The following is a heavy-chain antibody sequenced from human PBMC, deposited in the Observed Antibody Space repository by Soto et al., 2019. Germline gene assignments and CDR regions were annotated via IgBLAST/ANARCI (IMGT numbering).Heavy chain of an antibody. V-gene: IGHV5-51*01. CDR3: ARHLNSDFWSGYHYYYGMAV. J-gene: IGHJ6*02. Sequence: GESLKISCKGSGYSFTSYWIGWVRQMPGKGLEWMGIIYPGDSDTRYSPSFQGQVTISADKSISTAYLQWSSLKASDTAMYYCARHLNSDFWSGYHYYYGMAVWGQGTTVTVSS. CDR2: IYPGDSDT. D-gene: IGHD3-3*01. CDR1: GYSFTSYW.